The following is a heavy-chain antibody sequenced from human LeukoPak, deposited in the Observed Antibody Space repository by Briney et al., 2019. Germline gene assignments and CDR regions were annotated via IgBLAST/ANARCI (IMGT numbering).Heavy chain of an antibody. Sequence: SETLSLTCTVSGGSISSSSYYWGWIRQPPGKGLEWIGSIYYSGSTYYNPSLKSRVTMSVDTSKNQFSLKLSSVTAADTAVYYCARDPCSGGSCFPDYWGQGTLVTVSS. D-gene: IGHD2-15*01. J-gene: IGHJ4*02. V-gene: IGHV4-39*07. CDR1: GGSISSSSYY. CDR3: ARDPCSGGSCFPDY. CDR2: IYYSGST.